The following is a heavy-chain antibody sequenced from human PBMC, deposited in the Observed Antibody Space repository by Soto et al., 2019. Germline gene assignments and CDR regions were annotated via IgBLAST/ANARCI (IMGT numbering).Heavy chain of an antibody. Sequence: QVQLVQSGAEVKKPGASVKVSCKASGYTFTSYGISWVRQAPGQGLEWMGWISAYNGNTNYAQKLQGRVAMTTDTSTSTAYMELRSLRSDDTAVYYCARVHYYGSGSYSQLLDYWGQGTLVTVSS. CDR2: ISAYNGNT. V-gene: IGHV1-18*01. CDR3: ARVHYYGSGSYSQLLDY. CDR1: GYTFTSYG. D-gene: IGHD3-10*01. J-gene: IGHJ4*02.